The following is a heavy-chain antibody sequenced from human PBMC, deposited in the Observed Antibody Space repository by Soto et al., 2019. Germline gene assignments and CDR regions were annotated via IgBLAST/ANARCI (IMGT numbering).Heavy chain of an antibody. J-gene: IGHJ4*02. CDR3: AKIGGSYFDY. Sequence: QVQLVESGGGVVQPGRSLRLSCAASGFTFSSYGMHWVRQAPGKGLEWVAVISYDGSNKYYADSVKGRFTISRDNSKNTLYLQMNSLRAEVTAVYYCAKIGGSYFDYWGQGTLVTVSS. D-gene: IGHD6-25*01. CDR2: ISYDGSNK. V-gene: IGHV3-30*18. CDR1: GFTFSSYG.